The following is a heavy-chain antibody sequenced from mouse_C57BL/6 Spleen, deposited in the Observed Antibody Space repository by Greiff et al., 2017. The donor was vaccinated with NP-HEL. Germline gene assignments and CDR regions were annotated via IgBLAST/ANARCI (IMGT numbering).Heavy chain of an antibody. D-gene: IGHD2-5*01. CDR1: GYTFTSYW. J-gene: IGHJ2*01. CDR2: IYPGSGST. CDR3: ARRAYSNFYFDY. Sequence: VQLQQPGAELVKPGASVKMSCKASGYTFTSYWITWVKQRPGQGLEWIGDIYPGSGSTNYNEKFKSKATLTVDTSSSTAYMQLSSLTSEDSAVYYCARRAYSNFYFDYWGQGTTLTVSS. V-gene: IGHV1-55*01.